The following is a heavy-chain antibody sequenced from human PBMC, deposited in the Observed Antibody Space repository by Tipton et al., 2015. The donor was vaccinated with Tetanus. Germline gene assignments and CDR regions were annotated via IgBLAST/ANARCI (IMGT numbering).Heavy chain of an antibody. J-gene: IGHJ4*02. Sequence: SLRLSCAASGFDFRSDWMTWVRQAPGKGLEWVANIKQDGNEKYHVDSVKGRFTISRDNAKNFLYLQMNSLRPEDTALYYCAKDSVAGGVANFDYWGQGTLVTVSS. D-gene: IGHD2-15*01. CDR1: GFDFRSDW. CDR3: AKDSVAGGVANFDY. V-gene: IGHV3-7*03. CDR2: IKQDGNEK.